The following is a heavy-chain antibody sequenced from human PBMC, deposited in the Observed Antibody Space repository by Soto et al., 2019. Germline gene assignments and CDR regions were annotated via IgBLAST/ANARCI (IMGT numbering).Heavy chain of an antibody. V-gene: IGHV4-59*08. D-gene: IGHD3-10*01. CDR3: VRHYYYGSGSLDH. CDR2: ISYSGST. Sequence: SSVTLSLTCTVSRGSISNFFWSWIRQPPGKGLEWIGFISYSGSTNYNPSLKSRLTISVDTSKNQFSLKLSSVTAADTAVYYCVRHYYYGSGSLDHWGQGILVTVSS. J-gene: IGHJ4*02. CDR1: RGSISNFF.